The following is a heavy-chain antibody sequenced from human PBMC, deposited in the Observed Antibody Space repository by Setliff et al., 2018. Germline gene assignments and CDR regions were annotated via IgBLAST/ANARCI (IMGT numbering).Heavy chain of an antibody. CDR3: AKGHYYDSSGYSFDY. V-gene: IGHV3-23*01. Sequence: ETLSLTCTVSGGSVSSSSYYWGWIRQPPGKGLEWVSSIGDSGNSAYYADSVKGRFTISRDNSKNTLYLQMNSLRAEDTAVYYCAKGHYYDSSGYSFDYWGQGTLVTVSS. D-gene: IGHD3-22*01. J-gene: IGHJ4*02. CDR2: IGDSGNSA. CDR1: GGSVSSSSYY.